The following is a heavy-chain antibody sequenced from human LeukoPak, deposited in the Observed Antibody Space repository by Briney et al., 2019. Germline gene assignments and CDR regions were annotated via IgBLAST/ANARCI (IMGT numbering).Heavy chain of an antibody. V-gene: IGHV3-23*01. Sequence: GGSLRLSCAASGFTFSSYSMNWVRQAPGKGLEWVSGIIPSGSTTYYADSVKGRFTISRDNSKNMVYLQINSLRDEDTAVYYCARDRGWIQFEDWGQGTLVTVSS. J-gene: IGHJ4*02. CDR1: GFTFSSYS. D-gene: IGHD5-24*01. CDR2: IIPSGSTT. CDR3: ARDRGWIQFED.